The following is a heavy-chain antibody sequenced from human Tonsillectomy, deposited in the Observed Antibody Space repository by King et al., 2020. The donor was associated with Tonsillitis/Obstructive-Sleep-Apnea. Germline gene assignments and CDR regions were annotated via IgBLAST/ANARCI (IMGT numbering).Heavy chain of an antibody. D-gene: IGHD1-26*01. V-gene: IGHV4-59*01. CDR3: ARVRGVVGDTFYYFDY. CDR1: GGSISSYY. J-gene: IGHJ4*02. Sequence: QLQESGPGLVKPSETLSLTCTVSGGSISSYYWSWIRQPPGKGLEWIGYIYYSGSTNYNPSLKCRVTISIDTSKNQFSLKLSSVTAADTAVYYCARVRGVVGDTFYYFDYWGQGTLVTVSS. CDR2: IYYSGST.